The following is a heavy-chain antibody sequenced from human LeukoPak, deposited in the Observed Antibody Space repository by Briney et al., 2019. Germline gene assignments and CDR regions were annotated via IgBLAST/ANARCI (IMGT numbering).Heavy chain of an antibody. CDR2: ISAYNGNT. J-gene: IGHJ4*02. CDR1: GYSFTSYG. V-gene: IGHV1-18*01. D-gene: IGHD6-19*01. CDR3: ARERWGQWLVFDY. Sequence: ASVKVSCKASGYSFTSYGISWVRQAPGQGPEWMGWISAYNGNTKYAQKLQGRVTMTTDTSTSTAYMELRSLRSDDTAVYYCARERWGQWLVFDYWGQGTLVTVSS.